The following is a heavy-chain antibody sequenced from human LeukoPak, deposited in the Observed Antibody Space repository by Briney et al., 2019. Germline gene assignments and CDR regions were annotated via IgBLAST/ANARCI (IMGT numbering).Heavy chain of an antibody. Sequence: SGTLSLTCTVSGGSISSYYWSWIRQPAGKGLEWIGRIYTSGSTNYNPSLKSRVTMSVDTSKSQFSLKLSSVTAADTAVYYCARFIAAAGTEWFDPWGQGTLVTVSS. CDR3: ARFIAAAGTEWFDP. J-gene: IGHJ5*02. CDR1: GGSISSYY. CDR2: IYTSGST. D-gene: IGHD6-13*01. V-gene: IGHV4-4*07.